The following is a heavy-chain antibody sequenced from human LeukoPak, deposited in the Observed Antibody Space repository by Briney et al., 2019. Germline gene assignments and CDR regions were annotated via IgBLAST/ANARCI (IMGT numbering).Heavy chain of an antibody. D-gene: IGHD1-26*01. Sequence: GASVKVSCKASGYTFTGYYMHWVRQAPGQGLEWMGWINPNSGGTNYAQKFQGRVTMTRDTSISTAYMELSRLRSDDTAVYYCATTYSGSYWWDAFDIWGQGTMVTVSS. CDR2: INPNSGGT. CDR3: ATTYSGSYWWDAFDI. V-gene: IGHV1-2*02. CDR1: GYTFTGYY. J-gene: IGHJ3*02.